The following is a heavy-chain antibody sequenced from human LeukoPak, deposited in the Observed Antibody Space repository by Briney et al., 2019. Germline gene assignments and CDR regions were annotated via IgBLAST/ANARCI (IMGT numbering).Heavy chain of an antibody. J-gene: IGHJ4*02. D-gene: IGHD5-18*01. V-gene: IGHV3-30*04. Sequence: GRSLRLSCAASGFTFSSYAMHWVRQAPGKGLEWVACISYDGSSKYYADSVKGRFTISRDNSKNTLSLQMNSLRTEDTAVYYCARVNTATGPFDDWGQGTLVTVS. CDR3: ARVNTATGPFDD. CDR2: ISYDGSSK. CDR1: GFTFSSYA.